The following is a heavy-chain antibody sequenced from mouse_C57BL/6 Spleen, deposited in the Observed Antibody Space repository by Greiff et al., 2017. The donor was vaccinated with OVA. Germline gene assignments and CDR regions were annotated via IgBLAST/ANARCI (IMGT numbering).Heavy chain of an antibody. J-gene: IGHJ3*01. Sequence: EVQRVESGGDLVKPGGSLKLSCAASGFTFSSYGMSWVRQTPDKRLEWVATISSGGSYTYYPDSVKGRFTISRDNAKNTLYLQMSSLKSEDTAMYYCARHGGNSWFAYWGQGTLVTVSA. D-gene: IGHD2-1*01. CDR2: ISSGGSYT. CDR3: ARHGGNSWFAY. CDR1: GFTFSSYG. V-gene: IGHV5-6*01.